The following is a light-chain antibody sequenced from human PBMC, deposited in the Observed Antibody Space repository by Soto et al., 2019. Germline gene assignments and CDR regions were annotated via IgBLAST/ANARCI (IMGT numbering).Light chain of an antibody. CDR3: QQTYSTLVT. CDR2: AAS. J-gene: IGKJ1*01. V-gene: IGKV1-39*01. Sequence: DIQMTQSPSSLSASVGDRVTITCRASQSISTSLHWYLQKPGRAPNLLIYAASSLQSGVPSRFSGSGSGTDFTLTISSLQPEDFATYYCQQTYSTLVTFGQGTKVKIK. CDR1: QSISTS.